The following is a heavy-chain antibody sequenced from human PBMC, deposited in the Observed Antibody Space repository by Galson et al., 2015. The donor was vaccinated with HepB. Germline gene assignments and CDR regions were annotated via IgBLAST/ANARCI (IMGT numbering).Heavy chain of an antibody. CDR3: AGQVVDGAFDI. J-gene: IGHJ3*02. D-gene: IGHD2-15*01. CDR1: GYTFTSYY. V-gene: IGHV1-46*01. CDR2: INPSGGST. Sequence: SVKVSCKASGYTFTSYYMHWVRQAPGQGLEWMGIINPSGGSTSYAQKFQGRVTMTRDTSTSTVYMELSSLRSEDTAVYYCAGQVVDGAFDIWGQGTMVTVSS.